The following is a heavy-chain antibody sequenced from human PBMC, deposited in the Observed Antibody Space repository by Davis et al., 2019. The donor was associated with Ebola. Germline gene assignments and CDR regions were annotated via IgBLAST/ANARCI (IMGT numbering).Heavy chain of an antibody. D-gene: IGHD2-15*01. V-gene: IGHV1-46*01. J-gene: IGHJ4*02. CDR3: ARDEILYSSRVSGPLDY. Sequence: ASVKVSCKASGYTFSNYFMQWVRQAPGQGLEWMGIINPSVASTSYGQKFQGRITMTGDTSTGTVYMELSGLRYEDTAVDYCARDEILYSSRVSGPLDYWGQGTLVTVSS. CDR2: INPSVAST. CDR1: GYTFSNYF.